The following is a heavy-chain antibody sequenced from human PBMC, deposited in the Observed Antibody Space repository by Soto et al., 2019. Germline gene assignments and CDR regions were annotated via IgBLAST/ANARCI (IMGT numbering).Heavy chain of an antibody. J-gene: IGHJ4*02. CDR2: IIPIFGTA. Sequence: QVQLVQSGAEVKKPGSSVKVSCKASGGTFSSYAISWVRQAPGQGLEWMGWIIPIFGTANYAQKFQGRVTITGDESTSTGYMELSSLRSDDTAVYSCESVSKNTVNKYYFDYWGQGTMVTVSS. V-gene: IGHV1-69*01. CDR3: ESVSKNTVNKYYFDY. CDR1: GGTFSSYA. D-gene: IGHD4-17*01.